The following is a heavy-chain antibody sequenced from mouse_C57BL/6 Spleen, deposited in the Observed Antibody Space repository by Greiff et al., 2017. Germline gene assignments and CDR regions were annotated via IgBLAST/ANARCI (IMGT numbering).Heavy chain of an antibody. CDR1: GFTFSDAW. Sequence: EVHLVESGGGLVQPGGSMKLSCAASGFTFSDAWMDWVRQSPEKGLEWVAEIRNKANNHATYYAESVKGRFTISRDDSKSSVYLQMNSLRAEDTGIYYCTRGLSTDYYAMDYWGQGTSVTVSS. V-gene: IGHV6-6*01. CDR2: IRNKANNHAT. J-gene: IGHJ4*01. D-gene: IGHD1-1*01. CDR3: TRGLSTDYYAMDY.